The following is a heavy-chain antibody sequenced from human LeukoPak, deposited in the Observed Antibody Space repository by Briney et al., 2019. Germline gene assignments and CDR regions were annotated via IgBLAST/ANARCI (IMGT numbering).Heavy chain of an antibody. Sequence: GGSLRLSCAASGFTFSSYGMHWVRQAPGKGLEWVSSISSSSSYTYYADSVKGRFTISRDNAKNSLYLQMNSLRAEDTAVYYCARDGSPLEYSSSWDDVEGFDYWGQGTLVTVSP. CDR3: ARDGSPLEYSSSWDDVEGFDY. D-gene: IGHD6-13*01. CDR1: GFTFSSYG. V-gene: IGHV3-21*01. CDR2: ISSSSSYT. J-gene: IGHJ4*02.